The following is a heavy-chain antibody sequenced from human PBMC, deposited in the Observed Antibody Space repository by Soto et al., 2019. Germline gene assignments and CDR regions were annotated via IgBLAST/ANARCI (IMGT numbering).Heavy chain of an antibody. CDR2: INPNSGGT. CDR1: GYTFTGYY. Sequence: GASVKVSCKASGYTFTGYYMHWVRQAPGQGLEWMGWINPNSGGTNYAQKFQGWVTMTRDTSISTAYMELSRLRSDDTAVHYCARDKSSDYYDSSGYYLDYFDYWGQGTLVTVSS. V-gene: IGHV1-2*04. CDR3: ARDKSSDYYDSSGYYLDYFDY. J-gene: IGHJ4*02. D-gene: IGHD3-22*01.